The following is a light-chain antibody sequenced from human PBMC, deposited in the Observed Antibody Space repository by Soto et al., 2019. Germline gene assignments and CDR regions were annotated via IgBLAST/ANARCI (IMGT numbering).Light chain of an antibody. CDR1: SSDVGGYNY. J-gene: IGLJ3*02. CDR2: EVS. V-gene: IGLV2-14*01. Sequence: QSALTQPASVSGSPGQSITISCTGTSSDVGGYNYVSWYQQHPGKAPKLMIYEVSNRPSGVSNRLSGSKSGNTASLTISGLQAEDEADYYCSSYTSSSTLVGFGGGTKRTVL. CDR3: SSYTSSSTLVG.